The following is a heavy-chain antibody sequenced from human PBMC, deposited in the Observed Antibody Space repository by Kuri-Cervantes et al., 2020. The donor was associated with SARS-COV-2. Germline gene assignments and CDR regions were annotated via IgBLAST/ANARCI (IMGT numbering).Heavy chain of an antibody. CDR2: INHSGST. Sequence: ESLKISCAVYGGSFSGYYWSWIRQPPGKGLEWIGEINHSGSTNYNPSLKSRVTISVDTSKNQFSLKLSSVTAADTAVYYCARGGERGWSYYWWFDPWGQGTLVTVS. CDR3: ARGGERGWSYYWWFDP. V-gene: IGHV4-34*01. CDR1: GGSFSGYY. D-gene: IGHD1-26*01. J-gene: IGHJ5*02.